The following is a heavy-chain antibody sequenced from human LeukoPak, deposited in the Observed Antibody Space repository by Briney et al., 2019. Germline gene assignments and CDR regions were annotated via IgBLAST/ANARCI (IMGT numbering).Heavy chain of an antibody. CDR3: ASTPIDGFWSGYGTEGGGYYFDY. CDR2: IIPIFGTA. CDR1: GGTFSSYA. D-gene: IGHD3-3*01. V-gene: IGHV1-69*13. J-gene: IGHJ4*02. Sequence: ASVKVSCKASGGTFSSYAISWVRQAPGQGLEWMGGIIPIFGTANYAQKFQGRVTITADESTSTAYMELSSLRSEDTAVYYCASTPIDGFWSGYGTEGGGYYFDYWGQGTLVTVSS.